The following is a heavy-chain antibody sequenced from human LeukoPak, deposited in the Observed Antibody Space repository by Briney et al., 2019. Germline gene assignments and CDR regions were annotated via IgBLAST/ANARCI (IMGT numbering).Heavy chain of an antibody. CDR3: AAYREHYSHLPHAFDI. Sequence: SETLSLTCTVSGDSISSNSYSWSWIRQAAGKGMEWIGRIYPSGITLYNPALNSRVTMSMDTSKNQFSLKLTSATAADTAVYYCAAYREHYSHLPHAFDIWGQGTMVTVSS. J-gene: IGHJ3*02. CDR2: IYPSGIT. D-gene: IGHD4-11*01. CDR1: GDSISSNSYS. V-gene: IGHV4-61*02.